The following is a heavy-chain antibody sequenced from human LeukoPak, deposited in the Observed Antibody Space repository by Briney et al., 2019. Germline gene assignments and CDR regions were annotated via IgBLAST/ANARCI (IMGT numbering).Heavy chain of an antibody. Sequence: ASVKVSCKTSGYTFTSYGVSWVRQAPGRRLEWMGWISTYNYNTNYAQKFRGRVTLTKDTSTSTVYMELRSLRFDDTAIYYCARQVDTSMALPDYWGQGTLVTVSS. J-gene: IGHJ4*02. CDR2: ISTYNYNT. D-gene: IGHD5-18*01. CDR1: GYTFTSYG. CDR3: ARQVDTSMALPDY. V-gene: IGHV1-18*01.